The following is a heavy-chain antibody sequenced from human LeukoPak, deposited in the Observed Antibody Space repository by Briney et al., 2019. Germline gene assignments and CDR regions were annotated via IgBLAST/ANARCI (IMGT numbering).Heavy chain of an antibody. D-gene: IGHD6-6*01. CDR1: GFTFRSYV. Sequence: GGSLRLSCAASGFTFRSYVMSWVRQAPGKGLEWMSTINSRGDGTYYADSVKGRFTISRDNSKNTLHLQMNSLRAEDTAVYYCATFLAVIAARDSLYFQHWGQGTLVSVSS. CDR3: ATFLAVIAARDSLYFQH. CDR2: INSRGDGT. V-gene: IGHV3-23*01. J-gene: IGHJ1*01.